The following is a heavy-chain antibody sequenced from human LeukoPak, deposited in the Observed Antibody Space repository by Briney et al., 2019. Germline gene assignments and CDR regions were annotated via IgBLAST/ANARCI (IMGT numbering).Heavy chain of an antibody. V-gene: IGHV4-61*01. Sequence: SETLSLTCTVSGYSISSGYYWGWIRQPPGKGLEWIGYIYYSGSTNYNPSLKSRVTISVDTSKNQFSLKLSSVTAADTAVYYCAREVPLMGDHYYYYYYMDVWGKGTTVTVSS. D-gene: IGHD3-16*01. CDR1: GYSISSGYY. CDR2: IYYSGST. CDR3: AREVPLMGDHYYYYYYMDV. J-gene: IGHJ6*03.